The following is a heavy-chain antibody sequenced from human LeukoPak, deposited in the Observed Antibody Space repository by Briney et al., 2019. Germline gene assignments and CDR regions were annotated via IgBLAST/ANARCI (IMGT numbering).Heavy chain of an antibody. V-gene: IGHV1-2*04. CDR2: INPNSGDT. J-gene: IGHJ4*02. CDR1: GYTFTSHG. CDR3: ARLDYYDSSGQDY. D-gene: IGHD3-22*01. Sequence: ASVKVSCKASGYTFTSHGISWVRQAPGQGLEWMGWINPNSGDTNYAQKFQGWVTMTRDTSISTAYMELSRLRSDDTAVYYCARLDYYDSSGQDYWGQGTLVTVSS.